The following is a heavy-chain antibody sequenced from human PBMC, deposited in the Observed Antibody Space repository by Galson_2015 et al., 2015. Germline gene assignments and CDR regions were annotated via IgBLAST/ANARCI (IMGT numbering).Heavy chain of an antibody. CDR2: TYYTGST. J-gene: IGHJ4*02. CDR1: GGSIGTSS. Sequence: ETLSLTCTVSGGSIGTSSWSWVRQPPGQGLDFIGYTYYTGSTNYNPSLKSRVIISVDTSKNQFSLNLSSVTAADTAVYYCAGRKPARLAPFDSCGQGTLVTVSS. D-gene: IGHD2-2*01. CDR3: AGRKPARLAPFDS. V-gene: IGHV4-59*08.